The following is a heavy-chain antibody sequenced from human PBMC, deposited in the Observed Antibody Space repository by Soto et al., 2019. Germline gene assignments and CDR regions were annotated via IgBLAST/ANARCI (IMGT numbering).Heavy chain of an antibody. CDR1: GGTFSSYT. CDR3: ASVETQRYYYGMDV. V-gene: IGHV1-69*12. J-gene: IGHJ6*02. CDR2: IIPIFGTA. Sequence: QVQLVQSGAEVKKPGSSVKVSCKASGGTFSSYTINWVRQAPGQGLEWMGGIIPIFGTADYAQKFQGRVTVXAXEXXSTAYMELSSLRSEDTAVYYCASVETQRYYYGMDVWGQGTTVTVSS. D-gene: IGHD2-15*01.